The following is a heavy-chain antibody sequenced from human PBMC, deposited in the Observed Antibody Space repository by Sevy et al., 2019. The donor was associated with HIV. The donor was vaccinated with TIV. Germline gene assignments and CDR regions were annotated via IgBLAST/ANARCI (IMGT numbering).Heavy chain of an antibody. CDR2: IYQNGSEK. D-gene: IGHD4-17*01. CDR3: AREGSYGDYMLSYYYGMDV. Sequence: GGSLRLSCAASGFSFRSYGMTWVRQAPGKGLEWVASIYQNGSEKYYMDSVKGRFTVSRDNANNSLFLQMNSLRAEDTAVYYCAREGSYGDYMLSYYYGMDVWGQGTTVTVSS. V-gene: IGHV3-7*01. CDR1: GFSFRSYG. J-gene: IGHJ6*02.